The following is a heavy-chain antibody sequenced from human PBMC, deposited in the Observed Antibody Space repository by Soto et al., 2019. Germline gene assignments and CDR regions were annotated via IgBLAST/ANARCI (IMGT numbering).Heavy chain of an antibody. CDR2: IYYDGSNI. Sequence: QVQLLESGGGVVQPVKSLRLSCAASGFAFSAYGMHWVRRAPGKGLEWVAMIYYDGSNIYYADSVKGRFTISRDNSKNTLYLQMNSLRAEDTAVDYCARVGGSVTSDYWGQGTLVTVSS. D-gene: IGHD3-10*01. V-gene: IGHV3-33*01. CDR3: ARVGGSVTSDY. CDR1: GFAFSAYG. J-gene: IGHJ4*02.